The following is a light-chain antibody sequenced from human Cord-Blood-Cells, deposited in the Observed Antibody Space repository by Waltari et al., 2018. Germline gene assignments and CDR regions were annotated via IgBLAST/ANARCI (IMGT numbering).Light chain of an antibody. V-gene: IGKV3-15*01. CDR2: GAS. Sequence: EIVMTQSPATLSVSPGERATLSCSARQSVSSNLAWYQQNPGQAPRLIIYGASTRATGIPARFSGSGSGTEFTLTISSLQSEDFAVYYCQQYNNWPQTFGQGTKVEIK. J-gene: IGKJ1*01. CDR1: QSVSSN. CDR3: QQYNNWPQT.